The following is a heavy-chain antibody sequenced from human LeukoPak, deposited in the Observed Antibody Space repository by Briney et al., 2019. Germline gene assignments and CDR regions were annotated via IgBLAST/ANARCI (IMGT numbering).Heavy chain of an antibody. CDR1: GLTFSSYE. V-gene: IGHV3-48*03. D-gene: IGHD4-23*01. CDR2: ISSSGNTI. CDR3: ARTVARIGY. Sequence: GGSLRLSCAASGLTFSSYEMNWVRQAPGKGLEWVSHISSSGNTIYYTDSVRGRFTISRDNSKNLLYLQMNSLKAEDTAIYYCARTVARIGYWGQGTLVAASS. J-gene: IGHJ4*02.